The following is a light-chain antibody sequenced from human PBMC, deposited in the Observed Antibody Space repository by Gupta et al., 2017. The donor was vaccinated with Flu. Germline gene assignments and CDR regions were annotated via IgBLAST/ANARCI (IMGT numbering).Light chain of an antibody. CDR3: QQYNSYWT. CDR2: KAS. CDR1: QSISSW. Sequence: DIQMTQSPSTLSASVGDRVTITCRASQSISSWLDWYQQKPGKAPKLLIYKASSLESGVPSRFSGSGSGTEFTLTSSSRQPDDFATYYCQQYNSYWTFGQGTKVEIK. J-gene: IGKJ1*01. V-gene: IGKV1-5*03.